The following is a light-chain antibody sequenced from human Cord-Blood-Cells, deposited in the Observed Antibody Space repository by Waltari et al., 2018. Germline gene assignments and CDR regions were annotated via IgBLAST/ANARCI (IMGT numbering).Light chain of an antibody. V-gene: IGKV2-24*01. Sequence: DIVMTQTPLSSPVTLGQPASISCRSSQSLVHSDGNTYLSLLQQRPGQPPRLLIYKISNRFSGVPDRFSGSGAGTDFTLTISSLQAEDVAVYYCQQYYSTPWTFGQGTKVEIK. CDR3: QQYYSTPWT. CDR2: KIS. J-gene: IGKJ1*01. CDR1: QSLVHSDGNTY.